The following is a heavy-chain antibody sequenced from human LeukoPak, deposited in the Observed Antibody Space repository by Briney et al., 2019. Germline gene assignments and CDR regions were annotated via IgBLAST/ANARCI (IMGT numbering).Heavy chain of an antibody. D-gene: IGHD3-22*01. V-gene: IGHV3-7*01. Sequence: GGSLRLSCAASGFTFSSYWMNWARQAPGKGLEWVASINHNGNVNYYVGSVKGRFTISRGNAKNSLYLQMSNLRAEDTAVYYCARGAYYYEDWGQGTLVAVSS. J-gene: IGHJ4*02. CDR3: ARGAYYYED. CDR2: INHNGNVN. CDR1: GFTFSSYW.